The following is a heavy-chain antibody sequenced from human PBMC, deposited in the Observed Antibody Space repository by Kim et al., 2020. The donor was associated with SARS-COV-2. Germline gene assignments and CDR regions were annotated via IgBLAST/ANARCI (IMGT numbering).Heavy chain of an antibody. D-gene: IGHD3-10*01. Sequence: SETLSLTCTVSGGSISSSSYYWGWIRQPPGKGLEWIGSIYYSGSTYYNPSLKSRVTISVDTSKNQFSLKLSSVTAADTAVYYCAATVWFGELSLFDYWGQGTLVTVSS. V-gene: IGHV4-39*07. CDR3: AATVWFGELSLFDY. CDR1: GGSISSSSYY. J-gene: IGHJ4*02. CDR2: IYYSGST.